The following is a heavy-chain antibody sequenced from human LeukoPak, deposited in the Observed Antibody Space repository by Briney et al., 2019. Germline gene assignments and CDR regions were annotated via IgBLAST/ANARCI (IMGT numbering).Heavy chain of an antibody. J-gene: IGHJ3*02. CDR1: GGSISSGGYY. CDR2: IYYSGST. CDR3: ARLSPERGAFDI. V-gene: IGHV4-31*03. Sequence: PSETLSLTCTVSGGSISSGGYYWSWIRQHPGKGLEWIGYIYYSGSTYYNPSLKSRVTISVDTSKNQFSLKLSSVTAADTAVYYCARLSPERGAFDIWGQGTMVTVSS. D-gene: IGHD1-1*01.